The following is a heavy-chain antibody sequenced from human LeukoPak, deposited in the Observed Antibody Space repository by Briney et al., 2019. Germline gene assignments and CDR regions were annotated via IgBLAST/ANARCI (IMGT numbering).Heavy chain of an antibody. CDR2: ISYDKSNK. Sequence: PGGSLRLSCAASGFTFSSYAMHWVRQAPGKGLEWVALISYDKSNKYYADSVKGRFTTSRDNSKNTLFVQMNSLRTEDMAVYYCARSGVQWQWLLTYDAFDIWGQGTMVTVSS. V-gene: IGHV3-30-3*01. CDR3: ARSGVQWQWLLTYDAFDI. D-gene: IGHD6-19*01. J-gene: IGHJ3*02. CDR1: GFTFSSYA.